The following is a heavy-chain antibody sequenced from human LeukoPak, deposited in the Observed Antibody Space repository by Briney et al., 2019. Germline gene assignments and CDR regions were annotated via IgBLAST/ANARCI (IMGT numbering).Heavy chain of an antibody. CDR1: GGSISSGDYY. CDR3: ARDSEGGYCSSTSCYRFSYFDY. V-gene: IGHV4-30-4*01. J-gene: IGHJ4*02. CDR2: IYYSGST. D-gene: IGHD2-2*01. Sequence: SETLSLTCTVSGGSISSGDYYWSWIRQPPGKGLEWIGYIYYSGSTYYNPSLKSRVTISVDTSKNQFSLKLSSVTAADTAVYYCARDSEGGYCSSTSCYRFSYFDYWGQGTLVTVSS.